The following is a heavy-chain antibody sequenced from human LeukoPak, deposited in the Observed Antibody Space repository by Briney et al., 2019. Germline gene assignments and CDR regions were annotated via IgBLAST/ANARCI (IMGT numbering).Heavy chain of an antibody. CDR2: INHSGST. Sequence: SETLSLTCAVYGGSFSGYYWSWIRQPPGKGLEWIGEINHSGSTNYNPSLKSRVTISVDTSKNQFSPKLSSVTAADTAVYYCARDNSVRDEAWWFNPWGQGTLVTVSS. V-gene: IGHV4-34*01. CDR1: GGSFSGYY. CDR3: ARDNSVRDEAWWFNP. J-gene: IGHJ5*02. D-gene: IGHD5-24*01.